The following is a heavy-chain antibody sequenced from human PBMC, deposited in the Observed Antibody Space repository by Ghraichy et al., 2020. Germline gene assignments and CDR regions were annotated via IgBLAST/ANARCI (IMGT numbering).Heavy chain of an antibody. D-gene: IGHD3-22*01. CDR1: GFTFSSYS. J-gene: IGHJ2*01. CDR2: ISSSSSTI. V-gene: IGHV3-48*01. CDR3: ARAGGGGSGYYYVPTTKWYFDL. Sequence: GGSLRLSCAASGFTFSSYSMNWVRQAPGKGLEWVSYISSSSSTIYYADSVKGRFTISRDNAKNSLYLQMNSLRAEDTAVYYCARAGGGGSGYYYVPTTKWYFDLWGRGTLVTVSS.